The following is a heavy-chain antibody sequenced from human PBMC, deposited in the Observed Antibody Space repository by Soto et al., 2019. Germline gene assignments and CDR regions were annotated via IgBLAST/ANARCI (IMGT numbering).Heavy chain of an antibody. J-gene: IGHJ6*02. D-gene: IGHD3-10*01. CDR2: INPNSGGT. CDR3: AIYGSGSSIGYGMDV. Sequence: ASVKVSCKASGYTFTSYYMHWVRQAPGQGLEWMGWINPNSGGTNYAQKFQGWVTMTRDTSISTAYMELSRLRSDDTAVYYCAIYGSGSSIGYGMDVWGQGTTVTVSS. CDR1: GYTFTSYY. V-gene: IGHV1-2*04.